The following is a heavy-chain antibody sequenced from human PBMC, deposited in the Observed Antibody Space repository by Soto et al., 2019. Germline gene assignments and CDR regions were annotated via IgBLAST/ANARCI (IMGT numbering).Heavy chain of an antibody. CDR3: AKAITIFVVVMTYYYGMDV. D-gene: IGHD3-3*01. V-gene: IGHV3-23*01. CDR1: GFTFSSYA. Sequence: PGGSLRLACAASGFTFSSYAMNWVRQAPGKGLEWVSVIGADGGSTYYADSVEGRFTISRDNSKNTLYLQMNSLRAEDTAVYYCAKAITIFVVVMTYYYGMDVSGQVSTVTVSS. CDR2: IGADGGST. J-gene: IGHJ6*02.